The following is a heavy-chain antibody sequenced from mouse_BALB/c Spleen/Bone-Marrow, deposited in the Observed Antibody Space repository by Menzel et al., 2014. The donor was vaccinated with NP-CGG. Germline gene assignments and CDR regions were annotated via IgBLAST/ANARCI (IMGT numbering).Heavy chain of an antibody. CDR3: ALLGNHGSFDV. V-gene: IGHV4-1*02. J-gene: IGHJ1*01. D-gene: IGHD2-1*01. CDR1: GFDFSRYW. Sequence: EVMLVESGGGLVQPGGSLKLSCAASGFDFSRYWMSWVRQAPGKGLEWIGEINPDSSTMNYTPALKAKFIISRDNAKNTLYLKMSKVRSEDTAIYYCALLGNHGSFDVWGAGTTVTVSS. CDR2: INPDSSTM.